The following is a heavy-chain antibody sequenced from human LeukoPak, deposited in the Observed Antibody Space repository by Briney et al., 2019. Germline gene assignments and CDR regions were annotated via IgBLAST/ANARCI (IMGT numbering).Heavy chain of an antibody. CDR3: AGLMVRGVITRSIDY. Sequence: ASVKVSCKASGYTFTSYYMHWVRQAPGQGLEWMGIINPSGGSTSYAQKFQGRVTITADKSTSTAYMELSSLRSEDTAVYYCAGLMVRGVITRSIDYWGQGTLVTVSS. D-gene: IGHD3-10*01. CDR1: GYTFTSYY. J-gene: IGHJ4*02. CDR2: INPSGGST. V-gene: IGHV1-46*01.